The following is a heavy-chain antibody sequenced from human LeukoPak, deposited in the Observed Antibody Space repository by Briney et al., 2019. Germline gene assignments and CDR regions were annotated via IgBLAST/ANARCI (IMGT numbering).Heavy chain of an antibody. CDR3: ARCPYYYGSGTYYIL. D-gene: IGHD3-10*01. Sequence: PSETLSLTCTVSGGSISSGDYYWSWIRQPPGKGLEWIGYIYYSGSTYYNPSLKSRVTISVDTSKNQFSLKLSSVTAADTAVYYCARCPYYYGSGTYYILWGQGTLVTVSS. J-gene: IGHJ4*02. CDR1: GGSISSGDYY. V-gene: IGHV4-30-4*01. CDR2: IYYSGST.